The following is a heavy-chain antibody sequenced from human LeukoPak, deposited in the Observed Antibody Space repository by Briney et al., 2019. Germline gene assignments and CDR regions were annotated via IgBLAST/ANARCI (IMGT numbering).Heavy chain of an antibody. V-gene: IGHV3-48*03. CDR3: ARRTELDSSGYGY. D-gene: IGHD6-19*01. CDR2: ISSSGSTI. J-gene: IGHJ4*02. Sequence: PGGSLRLSCAASGFTFSSYEMNWVRQAPGKGLEWVSYISSSGSTIYYADSVKGRFTISRDNAKNSLYLQMNSLRAEDTAVYYCARRTELDSSGYGYWGQGTLVTVSS. CDR1: GFTFSSYE.